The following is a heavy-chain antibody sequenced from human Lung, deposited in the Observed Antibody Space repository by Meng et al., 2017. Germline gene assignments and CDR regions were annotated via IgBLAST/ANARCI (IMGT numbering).Heavy chain of an antibody. Sequence: QVQLEQSGAEVKKPGASMNVSFKASGYTFPDYWLHWVRRAPGQGLEWMGRINPKSGDTHYAQRFQGRVTMTGDTSISTAYMELSGLRSDDTAMYYCARDEDISAAGKLFGDYWGQGTLVTVSS. CDR3: ARDEDISAAGKLFGDY. J-gene: IGHJ4*02. CDR1: GYTFPDYW. D-gene: IGHD6-13*01. V-gene: IGHV1-2*06. CDR2: INPKSGDT.